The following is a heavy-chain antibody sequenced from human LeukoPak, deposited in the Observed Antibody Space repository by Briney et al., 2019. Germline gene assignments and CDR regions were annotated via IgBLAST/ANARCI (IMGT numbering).Heavy chain of an antibody. CDR1: GFTFSTYG. D-gene: IGHD4-23*01. CDR3: ARHDYGGNSGDY. V-gene: IGHV3-48*02. Sequence: GGSLRLSCAASGFTFSTYGMNWVRQAPGKGLEWVSYIGTSSSTIYYADSVKGRFTISRDNAKNSLYRQMNSLRDEDTAVYYCARHDYGGNSGDYWGQGTLVTVSS. J-gene: IGHJ4*02. CDR2: IGTSSSTI.